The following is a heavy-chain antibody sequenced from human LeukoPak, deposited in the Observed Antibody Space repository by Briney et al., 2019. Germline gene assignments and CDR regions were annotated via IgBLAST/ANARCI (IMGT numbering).Heavy chain of an antibody. CDR1: GFTFSSYG. J-gene: IGHJ4*02. CDR2: ISYDGSNK. D-gene: IGHD2-2*01. Sequence: PGRSLRLSCAASGFTFSSYGMHWVRQAPGKGLEWVAVISYDGSNKYYADSVKGRFTISRDNSKNTLYLQMNSLKTEDTAVHYCTTFIVVVPAAISDYWGQGTLVTVSS. V-gene: IGHV3-30*03. CDR3: TTFIVVVPAAISDY.